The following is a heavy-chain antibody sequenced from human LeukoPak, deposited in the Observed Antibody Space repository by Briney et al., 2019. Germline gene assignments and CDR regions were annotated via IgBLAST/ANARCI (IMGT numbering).Heavy chain of an antibody. CDR1: GGSISSGGYY. Sequence: SQTLSLTCTVSGGSISSGGYYWSWIRQHPGKGLEWIGYIYYSGSTYYNPSLKSRVTISVDTSKNQFSLKLSSVTAADTAVYYCAREGGSSSSHPGAVDYWVQGTLVTVSS. D-gene: IGHD6-13*01. J-gene: IGHJ4*02. V-gene: IGHV4-31*03. CDR2: IYYSGST. CDR3: AREGGSSSSHPGAVDY.